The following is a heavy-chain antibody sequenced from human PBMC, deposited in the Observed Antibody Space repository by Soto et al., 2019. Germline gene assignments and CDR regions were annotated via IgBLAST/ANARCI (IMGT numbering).Heavy chain of an antibody. CDR1: GYTFTSYY. D-gene: IGHD3-22*01. CDR2: INPSGGST. CDR3: ARNYYDSSAMGDYFEY. V-gene: IGHV1-46*01. J-gene: IGHJ4*02. Sequence: ASVKVSCKASGYTFTSYYMHWVRQAPGQGLEWMGIINPSGGSTSYAQKFQGRVTMTRDTSTSTVYMELSSLRSEDTAVYYCARNYYDSSAMGDYFEYWGKGTLVTVSS.